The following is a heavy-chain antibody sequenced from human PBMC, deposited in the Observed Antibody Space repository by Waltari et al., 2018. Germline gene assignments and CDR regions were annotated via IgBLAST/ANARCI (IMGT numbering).Heavy chain of an antibody. CDR3: VTALGDRSSASRPFDV. J-gene: IGHJ3*01. Sequence: EVQLLQSGTELKKPGSTVKISCQVSGYRFTDYYIHWVQQAPGKGPQWMGLVDTEDGQTRYAERFQGRVTITADTSTETAFMELSSLTSDDTAVYYCVTALGDRSSASRPFDVWGLGTLITVSS. D-gene: IGHD3-10*01. CDR2: VDTEDGQT. V-gene: IGHV1-69-2*01. CDR1: GYRFTDYY.